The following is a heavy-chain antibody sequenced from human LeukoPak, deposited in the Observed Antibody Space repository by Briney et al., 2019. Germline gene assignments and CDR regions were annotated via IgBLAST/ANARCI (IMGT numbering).Heavy chain of an antibody. Sequence: GGSLRLSCAASGFSFSSYNMNWVRLAPGKGLEWVSSISTSNSYIYYADSVKGRFTISRDNAQSSLYLQMNSLTAEDTAVYYCARDRPRYCGRTSRPVDYWGQGILVTVSS. CDR2: ISTSNSYI. CDR1: GFSFSSYN. CDR3: ARDRPRYCGRTSRPVDY. D-gene: IGHD2-2*01. V-gene: IGHV3-21*01. J-gene: IGHJ4*02.